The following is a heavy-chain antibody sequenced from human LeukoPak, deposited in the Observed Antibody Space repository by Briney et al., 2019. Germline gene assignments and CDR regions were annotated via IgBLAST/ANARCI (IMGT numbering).Heavy chain of an antibody. J-gene: IGHJ2*01. V-gene: IGHV1-8*01. Sequence: ASVKVSCKASGFTLTNFDINWVPQATGQGLEWMGWMNSNTGNTGYAQEFQGRVTMTRDTSIGTAYMELTNLRSEDTAVYYCARGRRGSSGPWSWYLDLWGRGTLVTASS. CDR3: ARGRRGSSGPWSWYLDL. CDR1: GFTLTNFD. CDR2: MNSNTGNT. D-gene: IGHD3-22*01.